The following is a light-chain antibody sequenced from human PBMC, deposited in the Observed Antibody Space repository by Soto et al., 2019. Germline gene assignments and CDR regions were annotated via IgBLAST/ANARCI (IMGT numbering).Light chain of an antibody. CDR2: STN. CDR1: SGSVSTSYY. V-gene: IGLV8-61*01. CDR3: VLYMGSGFYV. J-gene: IGLJ1*01. Sequence: QTVVTQEPSFSVSPGGTVTLTCGLSSGSVSTSYYPSWYQQTPGQAPRTLNYSTNTRSSGVPDRFSGSILGNKAALTITGAQADDESDYYCVLYMGSGFYVFGTGTKVTVL.